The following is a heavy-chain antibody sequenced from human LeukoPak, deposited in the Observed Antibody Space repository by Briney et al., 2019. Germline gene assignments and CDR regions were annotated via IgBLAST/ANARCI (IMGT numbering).Heavy chain of an antibody. CDR1: GGAFISYA. V-gene: IGHV1-69*13. CDR2: IIPIFGTA. D-gene: IGHD4-17*01. Sequence: GASVKVSCKASGGAFISYAISWVRQAPGQGLEWMGGIIPIFGTANYAQKFQGRVTITADESTSTAYMELSSLRSEDTAVYYCARADYGDYYSPFDPWGQGTLVTVSS. J-gene: IGHJ5*02. CDR3: ARADYGDYYSPFDP.